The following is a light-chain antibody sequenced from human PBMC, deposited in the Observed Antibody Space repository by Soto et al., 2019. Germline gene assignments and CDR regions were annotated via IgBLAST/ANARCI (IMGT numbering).Light chain of an antibody. CDR3: QQYNNWPSGRT. V-gene: IGKV3-15*01. CDR1: QSVSSN. J-gene: IGKJ1*01. CDR2: GAS. Sequence: EIVMTQSPATLSVSPGERATLSCRASQSVSSNLAWYQQKPGQAPRLLIYGASTMATGIPARFSGSGSGTEFTLTISSLQSEDFAVYYCQQYNNWPSGRTFGQGTKVEIK.